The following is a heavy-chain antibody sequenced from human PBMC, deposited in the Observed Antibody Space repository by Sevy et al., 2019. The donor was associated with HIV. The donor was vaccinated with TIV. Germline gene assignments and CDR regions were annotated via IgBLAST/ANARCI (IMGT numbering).Heavy chain of an antibody. CDR3: ARVGATFAYYYYYYMDV. Sequence: SETLSLTCTVSGGSISSYYWSWIRQPPGKGLEWIGYIYYSGSTNYNPSLKSRVTISVDTSKNHFSLKLSSVTAADTAVYYCARVGATFAYYYYYYMDVWGKGTTVTVSS. V-gene: IGHV4-59*01. J-gene: IGHJ6*03. CDR1: GGSISSYY. D-gene: IGHD1-26*01. CDR2: IYYSGST.